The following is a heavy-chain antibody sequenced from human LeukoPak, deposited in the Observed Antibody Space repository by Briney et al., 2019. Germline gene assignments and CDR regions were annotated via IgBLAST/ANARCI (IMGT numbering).Heavy chain of an antibody. CDR3: ARDQTYCSSTSCPYYYGMDV. V-gene: IGHV3-11*01. Sequence: PGGSLRLSCAASGFPLNDQHMSWIRQAPGKRLEVVSYLSSCGSTIYYADSVTGRFTISRDNAKNSLYLQMNSLRAEDTAVYYCARDQTYCSSTSCPYYYGMDVWGQGTTVTVSS. CDR2: LSSCGSTI. J-gene: IGHJ6*02. D-gene: IGHD2-2*01. CDR1: GFPLNDQH.